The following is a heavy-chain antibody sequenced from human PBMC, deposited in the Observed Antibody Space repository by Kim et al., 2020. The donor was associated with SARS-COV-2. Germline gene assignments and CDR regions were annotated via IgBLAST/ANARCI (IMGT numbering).Heavy chain of an antibody. J-gene: IGHJ4*02. CDR1: GFTFRTHW. CDR3: VRDFDY. V-gene: IGHV3-7*01. CDR2: IKEDGSAK. Sequence: GGSLRLSCAASGFTFRTHWMSWVRQAPGKGLEWVANIKEDGSAKSYVDSVKGRFTISRDNAKNLLYLQVNSLRGDDTAVYYCVRDFDYWGQGALVTVSS.